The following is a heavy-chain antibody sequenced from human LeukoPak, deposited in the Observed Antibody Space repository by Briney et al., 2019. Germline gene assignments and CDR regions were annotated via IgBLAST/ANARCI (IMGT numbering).Heavy chain of an antibody. CDR1: GGSFSGYY. V-gene: IGHV4-34*01. CDR3: ASITITMVRGGSGY. D-gene: IGHD3-10*01. J-gene: IGHJ4*02. Sequence: SETLSLTCAVYGGSFSGYYWSWIRQPPGKGLEWIGEINHSGSTNYNPSLKSRVTISVDTSKNQFSLKLSSVTAADTAVYYCASITITMVRGGSGYWGQGTLVTVSS. CDR2: INHSGST.